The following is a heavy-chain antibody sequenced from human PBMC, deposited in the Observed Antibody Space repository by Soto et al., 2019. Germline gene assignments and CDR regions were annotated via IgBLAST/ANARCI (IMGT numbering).Heavy chain of an antibody. V-gene: IGHV3-30*18. CDR1: GFTFSSYG. CDR2: ISYDGSNK. CDR3: AKGVTEMATVNGMDV. Sequence: QVQLVESGGGVVQPGRSLRLSCAASGFTFSSYGMHWVRQAPGKGLEWVAVISYDGSNKYYADSVKGRFTISRDNSKNTLDQQMNSLRAEDTAVYYCAKGVTEMATVNGMDVWGQGTTVTVSS. D-gene: IGHD5-12*01. J-gene: IGHJ6*02.